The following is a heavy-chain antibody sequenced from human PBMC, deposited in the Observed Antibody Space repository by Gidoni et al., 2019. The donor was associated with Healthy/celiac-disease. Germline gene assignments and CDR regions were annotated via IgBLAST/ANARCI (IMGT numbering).Heavy chain of an antibody. CDR3: AHRRGTGSWGIYYFDY. Sequence: QITLKESGPTLVKPTQTLTLTCTFSGFSLSTSGVGVGWIRQPPGKALEWLALIYWDDDKRYSPSLKSRLTITKDTSKNQVVLTMTNMDPVDTATYYCAHRRGTGSWGIYYFDYWGQGTLVTVSS. J-gene: IGHJ4*02. CDR1: GFSLSTSGVG. D-gene: IGHD6-13*01. CDR2: IYWDDDK. V-gene: IGHV2-5*02.